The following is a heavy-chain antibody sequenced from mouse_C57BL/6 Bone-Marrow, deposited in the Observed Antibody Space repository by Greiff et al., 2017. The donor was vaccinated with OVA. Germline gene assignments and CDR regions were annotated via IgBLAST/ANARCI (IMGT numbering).Heavy chain of an antibody. D-gene: IGHD3-3*01. J-gene: IGHJ2*01. CDR1: GFTFTDYY. CDR2: IRNKANGYTT. CDR3: ARCGGTGRYFDY. V-gene: IGHV7-3*01. Sequence: EVKLVESGGGLVQPGGSLSLSCAASGFTFTDYYMSWVRQPPGKALEWLGFIRNKANGYTTEYSASVKGRFTISRDNSQSILYLQMNALRAEDSATYYCARCGGTGRYFDYWGQGTTLTVSS.